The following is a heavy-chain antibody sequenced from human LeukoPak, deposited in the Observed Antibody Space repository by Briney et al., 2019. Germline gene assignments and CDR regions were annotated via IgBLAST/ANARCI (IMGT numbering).Heavy chain of an antibody. D-gene: IGHD2-21*02. CDR3: ARSIPVVTASQGGPFDY. V-gene: IGHV1-69*05. Sequence: GASMKVSCKASGGTFSSYAISWVRQAPGQGLEWMGGIIPIFGTANYAQKFQGRVTITTDESTSTAYMELSSLRSEDTAVYYCARSIPVVTASQGGPFDYWGQGTLVTVSS. CDR1: GGTFSSYA. CDR2: IIPIFGTA. J-gene: IGHJ4*02.